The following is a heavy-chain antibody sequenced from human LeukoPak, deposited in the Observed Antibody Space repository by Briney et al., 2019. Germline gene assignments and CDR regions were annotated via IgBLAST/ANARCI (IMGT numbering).Heavy chain of an antibody. J-gene: IGHJ4*02. CDR2: IYTSGST. CDR1: GGSISSGSYY. Sequence: PSETLSLTCTVSGGSISSGSYYWRWIRQPAGKGLEWIGRIYTSGSTNYNPSLKSRVTISVDTSKNQFSLKLSSVTAADTAVYYCARDLGPKYSSSWYDYWGQGTLVTVSS. V-gene: IGHV4-61*02. CDR3: ARDLGPKYSSSWYDY. D-gene: IGHD6-13*01.